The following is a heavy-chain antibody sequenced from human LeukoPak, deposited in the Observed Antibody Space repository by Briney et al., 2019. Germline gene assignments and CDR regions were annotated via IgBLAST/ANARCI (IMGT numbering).Heavy chain of an antibody. CDR1: GGSFSGYY. J-gene: IGHJ5*02. Sequence: SETLSLTCAVYGGSFSGYYWSWIRQPPGKGLEWIGEINHSGSTNYNPSLKSRVTISVDTSKNQFSLKLSSVTAADTAVYYCARAKWLVRNWFDPWGQRTLVTVSS. V-gene: IGHV4-34*01. CDR3: ARAKWLVRNWFDP. D-gene: IGHD6-19*01. CDR2: INHSGST.